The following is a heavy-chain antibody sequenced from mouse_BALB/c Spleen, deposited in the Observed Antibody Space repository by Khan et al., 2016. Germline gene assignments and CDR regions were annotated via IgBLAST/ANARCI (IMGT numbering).Heavy chain of an antibody. CDR2: INSNGGSI. J-gene: IGHJ2*01. CDR1: GFTFSSYG. D-gene: IGHD2-3*01. CDR3: SRDGYYY. V-gene: IGHV5-6-3*01. Sequence: EVELVESGGGLVQPGGSLKLSCAASGFTFSSYGMSWVRQTPDKRLELVATINSNGGSIYYPDSVKGRFTISRDNAKNTLYLQMSSLKSEDTAMYYCSRDGYYYWGQGTTLTVSS.